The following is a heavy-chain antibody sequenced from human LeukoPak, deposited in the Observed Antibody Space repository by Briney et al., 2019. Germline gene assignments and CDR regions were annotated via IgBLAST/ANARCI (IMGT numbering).Heavy chain of an antibody. CDR2: INPNSGGT. Sequence: ASVKVSCKASGYTFTGYYMHWVRQAPGQGLEWMGRINPNSGGTNYAQKFQGRVTMTRDTSISTAYMELSRLRSDDTAVYYCAADGITIFGVVYGGFDYWAREPWSPSPQ. CDR1: GYTFTGYY. D-gene: IGHD3-3*01. CDR3: AADGITIFGVVYGGFDY. J-gene: IGHJ4*02. V-gene: IGHV1-2*06.